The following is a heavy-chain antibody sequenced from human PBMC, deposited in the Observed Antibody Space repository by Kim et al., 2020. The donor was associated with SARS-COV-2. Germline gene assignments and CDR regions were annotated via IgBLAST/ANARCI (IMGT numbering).Heavy chain of an antibody. CDR2: ISYDGSNK. Sequence: GGSLRLSCAASGFTFSSYGMHWVRQAPGKGLEWVAVISYDGSNKYYADSVKGRFTISRDNSKNTLYLQMNSLRAEDTAVYYCAKDGDYYGSGSYPLPFEYFQHWGQGTLVTVSS. V-gene: IGHV3-30*18. D-gene: IGHD3-10*01. J-gene: IGHJ1*01. CDR3: AKDGDYYGSGSYPLPFEYFQH. CDR1: GFTFSSYG.